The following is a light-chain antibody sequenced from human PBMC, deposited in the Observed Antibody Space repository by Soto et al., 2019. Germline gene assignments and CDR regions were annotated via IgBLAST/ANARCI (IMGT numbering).Light chain of an antibody. CDR2: GNS. J-gene: IGLJ3*02. Sequence: QSVLTQPPSVSGAPGQRVTISCTGRSSNIRAGYDVHRYQQLPGTAPKLLIYGNSNRPSGVPDRFSGSKSGTSASLAITGLQAEDEADYYCQSYDSSLSGWVFGGGTK. V-gene: IGLV1-40*01. CDR1: SSNIRAGYD. CDR3: QSYDSSLSGWV.